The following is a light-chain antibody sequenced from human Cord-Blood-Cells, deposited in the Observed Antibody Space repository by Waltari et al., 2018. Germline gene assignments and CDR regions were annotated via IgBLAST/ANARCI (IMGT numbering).Light chain of an antibody. CDR1: SSDVGGYNY. Sequence: QPALTQPASVSGSPGQSITISCTGTSSDVGGYNYVSWYQQHPGKAPKLMIYDVSNRPSGVSKRFSGSKSGNTASLTISGLQAEDEADYYCSSYTSSSTWVFGGGTKLTVL. CDR3: SSYTSSSTWV. CDR2: DVS. J-gene: IGLJ3*02. V-gene: IGLV2-14*01.